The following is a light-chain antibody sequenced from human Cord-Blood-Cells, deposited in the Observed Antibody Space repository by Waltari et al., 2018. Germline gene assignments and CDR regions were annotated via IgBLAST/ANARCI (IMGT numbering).Light chain of an antibody. J-gene: IGKJ4*01. CDR1: QSISSY. CDR3: QQSYSTLGT. Sequence: DIQMTQSSSSLSASVGDRVTITCRASQSISSYLNWYQQKPGKAPKLLIYAASSLQSGAPSRFSGSGSGTDFTLTISSLQPEDFATYYCQQSYSTLGTFGQGTKVEIK. CDR2: AAS. V-gene: IGKV1-39*01.